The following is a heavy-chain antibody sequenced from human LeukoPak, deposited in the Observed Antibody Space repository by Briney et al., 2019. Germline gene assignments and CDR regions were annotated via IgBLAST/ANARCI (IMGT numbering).Heavy chain of an antibody. V-gene: IGHV7-4-1*02. J-gene: IGHJ6*03. CDR1: GYIFTSYY. CDR3: ARKSVAATPRDIVYQYYSMDV. CDR2: INTNTGNP. D-gene: IGHD2-15*01. Sequence: ASVKVSCKASGYIFTSYYIHWIRQAPGQGLEWMGWINTNTGNPTYAQGFTGRFVFSLDTSVSTAYLQISSLKAEDTAVYYCARKSVAATPRDIVYQYYSMDVWGKGTTVTVSS.